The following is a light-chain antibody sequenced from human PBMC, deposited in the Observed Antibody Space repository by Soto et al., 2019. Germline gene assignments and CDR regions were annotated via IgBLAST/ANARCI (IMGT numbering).Light chain of an antibody. Sequence: EIVLTQSPATLSLSPGERATLSCRASQSVSRYLAWYQQKPGQPPRLLIYDASNRATGIPARFSGSGSGTDFTLTISSLQTDDSATYFCQEYKTYAFGPGTKVDNK. CDR2: DAS. CDR1: QSVSRY. V-gene: IGKV3-11*01. CDR3: QEYKTYA. J-gene: IGKJ2*01.